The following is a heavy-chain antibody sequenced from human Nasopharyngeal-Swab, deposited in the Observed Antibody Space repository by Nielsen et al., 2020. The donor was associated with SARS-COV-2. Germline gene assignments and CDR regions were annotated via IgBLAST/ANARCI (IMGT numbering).Heavy chain of an antibody. CDR2: IYYSGVT. Sequence: WIRQPPGKGLEWIGYIYYSGVTNYNPSLKSRVTISVDTSKNQFSLKLSSVTAADTAVYYCAGGEMATIPNFDYWGQGTLVTVSS. V-gene: IGHV4-59*01. CDR3: AGGEMATIPNFDY. D-gene: IGHD5-24*01. J-gene: IGHJ4*02.